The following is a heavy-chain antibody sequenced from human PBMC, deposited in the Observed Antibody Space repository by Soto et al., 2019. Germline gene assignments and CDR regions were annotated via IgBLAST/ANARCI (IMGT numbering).Heavy chain of an antibody. D-gene: IGHD6-19*01. CDR1: GFAFSSYA. J-gene: IGHJ4*02. CDR3: YSSGW. V-gene: IGHV3-30*03. Sequence: QVQLVESGGGVVQPGRSLRLSCAASGFAFSSYAMHWVRQAPGKGLEWVAVVSDDGVTKYYADSVRGRFTISRDNSKNTLYLQMNSLRAEDTARYYGYSSGWWGQGTLVTVSS. CDR2: VSDDGVTK.